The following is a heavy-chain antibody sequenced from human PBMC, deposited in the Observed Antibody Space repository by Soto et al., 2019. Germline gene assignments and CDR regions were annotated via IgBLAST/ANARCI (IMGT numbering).Heavy chain of an antibody. CDR1: GFTFSSYS. J-gene: IGHJ4*02. D-gene: IGHD2-2*01. CDR3: ARDGVSAIVVVPAAIDY. V-gene: IGHV3-21*01. CDR2: ISSSSSYI. Sequence: GGSLRLSCAASGFTFSSYSMNWVRQAPGKGLEWVSSISSSSSYIYYADSVKGRFTISRDNAKNSLYLHMNSLRAEDTAVYYCARDGVSAIVVVPAAIDYWGQGTLVTVSS.